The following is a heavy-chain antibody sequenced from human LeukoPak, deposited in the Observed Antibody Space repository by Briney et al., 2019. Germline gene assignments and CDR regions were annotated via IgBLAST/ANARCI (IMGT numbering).Heavy chain of an antibody. J-gene: IGHJ3*02. CDR1: GFTFSSYS. D-gene: IGHD3-22*01. CDR2: ISSSSSSI. Sequence: GGSLRLSCAVSGFTFSSYSMNWVRQAPGKGLEWVSYISSSSSSISYADSMKGRFTISRDNAKNSLYLQMNSLSAEDTAVYYCARDTAGWGYYDSSEAGAFDIWGQGTMVTVSS. V-gene: IGHV3-48*01. CDR3: ARDTAGWGYYDSSEAGAFDI.